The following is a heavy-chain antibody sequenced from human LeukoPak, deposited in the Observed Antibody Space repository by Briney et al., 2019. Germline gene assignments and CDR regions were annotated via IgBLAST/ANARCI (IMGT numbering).Heavy chain of an antibody. CDR3: ARDGGGLDYDILTGYCPFDY. V-gene: IGHV1-18*01. CDR1: GYTFTSYG. D-gene: IGHD3-9*01. CDR2: ISAYNGNT. Sequence: GASVKVSCKASGYTFTSYGISWVRQAPGQGLEWMGWISAYNGNTNYAQKLQGRVTMTTDTSTSTAYMELRSLRSDDTAVYYYARDGGGLDYDILTGYCPFDYWGQGTLVTVSS. J-gene: IGHJ4*02.